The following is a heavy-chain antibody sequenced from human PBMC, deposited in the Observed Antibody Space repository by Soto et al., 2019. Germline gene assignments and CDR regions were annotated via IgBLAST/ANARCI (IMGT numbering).Heavy chain of an antibody. CDR2: IYSDGGGT. V-gene: IGHV3-74*01. CDR1: GFTFSSYW. CDR3: ARGIYGSGSTCMDV. J-gene: IGHJ6*02. D-gene: IGHD3-10*01. Sequence: EVQLVESGGGLVQPGGSLRLSCAASGFTFSSYWMHWVRQAPGKGLVWVSRIYSDGGGTTYADSVKGRFTISRDNAKNTLYLQMNSLRAEDTAVYHCARGIYGSGSTCMDVWGQGTTVTVSS.